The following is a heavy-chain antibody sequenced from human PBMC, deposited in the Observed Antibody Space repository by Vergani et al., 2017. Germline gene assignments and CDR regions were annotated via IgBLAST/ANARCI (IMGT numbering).Heavy chain of an antibody. D-gene: IGHD3-9*01. CDR3: ARRSGIVYDIFSGTQYVFDF. CDR2: IYRTGRT. CDR1: GFSIDNGYY. J-gene: IGHJ4*02. Sequence: QVQLQESGPGLVKPSATLSLTCAVSGFSIDNGYYWDWIRQPPGKGLEWIGSIYRTGRTHFNPSLKSRVTISVDTSNNHFSLRLNSLTAADTAVYYCARRSGIVYDIFSGTQYVFDFWGQGTLVTVSS. V-gene: IGHV4-38-2*01.